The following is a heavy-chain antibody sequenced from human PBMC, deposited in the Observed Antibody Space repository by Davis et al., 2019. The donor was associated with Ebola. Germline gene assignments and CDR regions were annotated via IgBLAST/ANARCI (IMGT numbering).Heavy chain of an antibody. D-gene: IGHD1-1*01. CDR1: GYTFTSYV. V-gene: IGHV1-18*01. J-gene: IGHJ4*02. CDR3: ARTRLERSEDY. Sequence: ASVKVSCKASGYTFTSYVINSVRQATGQGLEWMGWISAYNGNTNYAQKLQGRVTMTTDTSTSTAYMQLRSLRSDDTAVYYCARTRLERSEDYWGQGTLVTVSS. CDR2: ISAYNGNT.